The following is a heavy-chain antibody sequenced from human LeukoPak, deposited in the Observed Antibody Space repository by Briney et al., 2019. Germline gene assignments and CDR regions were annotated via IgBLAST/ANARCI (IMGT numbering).Heavy chain of an antibody. J-gene: IGHJ6*02. D-gene: IGHD3-10*01. Sequence: GGSLRLSCAASGFTFSSYDMHWVCQATGKGLEWVSAIGTAGDTYYPGSVKGRFTISRENAKNSLYLQMNSLRAGDTAVYYCARARGTMVRGVRNYYGMDVWGQGTTVTVSS. CDR2: IGTAGDT. V-gene: IGHV3-13*01. CDR3: ARARGTMVRGVRNYYGMDV. CDR1: GFTFSSYD.